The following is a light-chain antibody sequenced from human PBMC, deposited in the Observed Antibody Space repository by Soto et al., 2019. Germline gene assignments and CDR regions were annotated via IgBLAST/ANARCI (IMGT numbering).Light chain of an antibody. CDR1: QTIRGW. V-gene: IGKV1-5*01. CDR2: DAS. Sequence: DIQMTQSPSTLSASVGDTVTITCRASQTIRGWLAWYQQRPGKAPNLLIFDASTLESGVPSRFSGSGSGTTFTLTISSLQSDDFATYYCLQYNGYYRTFGQGTRWIS. J-gene: IGKJ1*01. CDR3: LQYNGYYRT.